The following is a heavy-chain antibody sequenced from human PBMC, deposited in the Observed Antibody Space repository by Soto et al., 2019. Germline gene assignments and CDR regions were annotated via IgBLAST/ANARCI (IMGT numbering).Heavy chain of an antibody. D-gene: IGHD2-15*01. CDR1: GYSFTSYW. CDR3: ASVSSNRRVVGWFDP. CDR2: IDPSDSYT. Sequence: EVQLVQSGAEVKKPGESLRISCKGSGYSFTSYWISWVRQMPGKGLEWMGRIDPSDSYTNYSPSFQGHVTISADKSISTAYLQWSSLKASDTAMYYCASVSSNRRVVGWFDPCGQGTLVTVSS. V-gene: IGHV5-10-1*01. J-gene: IGHJ5*02.